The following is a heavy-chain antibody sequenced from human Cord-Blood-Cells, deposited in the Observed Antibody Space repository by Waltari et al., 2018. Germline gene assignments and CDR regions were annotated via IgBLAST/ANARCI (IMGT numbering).Heavy chain of an antibody. J-gene: IGHJ3*02. CDR1: GFTFSNAW. Sequence: EVQLVESGGGLVKPGGSLRLSCAASGFTFSNAWMSCVRQAPGKGLAWVGRIKSKTDGGTTDYAAPVKGRFTISRDDSKNTLYLQMNSLKTEDTAVYYCTTDRTTGDAFDIWGQGTMVTVSS. CDR3: TTDRTTGDAFDI. CDR2: IKSKTDGGTT. V-gene: IGHV3-15*01. D-gene: IGHD1-1*01.